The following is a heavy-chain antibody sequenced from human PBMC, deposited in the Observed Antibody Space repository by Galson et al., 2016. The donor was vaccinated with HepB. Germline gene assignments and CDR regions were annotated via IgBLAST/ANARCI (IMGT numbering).Heavy chain of an antibody. CDR2: VYSSGST. CDR1: GGSISSGAYY. D-gene: IGHD2/OR15-2a*01. V-gene: IGHV4-61*02. CDR3: ARVSVLTSMETKSDALDI. Sequence: TLSLTCTVSGGSISSGAYYWSWIRQPAGRGMEWIGRVYSSGSTNYNPSLKTRVTISINTSKNQFSLRLSFVTAADTAVYYCARVSVLTSMETKSDALDIWGQGTMFTVSS. J-gene: IGHJ3*02.